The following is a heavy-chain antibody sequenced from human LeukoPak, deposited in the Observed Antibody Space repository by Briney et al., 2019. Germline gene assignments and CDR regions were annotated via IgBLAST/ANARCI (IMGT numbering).Heavy chain of an antibody. CDR1: GFTFSSYA. Sequence: GGSLRLSCAASGFTFSSYAMHWVRHAPGKGLEWVSGISWNSGSIGYADSVKGRFTISRDNAKNSLYLQMNSLRAEDTAVYYCARGRGGRIRGWGMYNWFDPWGQGTLVTVSS. D-gene: IGHD2-15*01. CDR3: ARGRGGRIRGWGMYNWFDP. V-gene: IGHV3-9*01. CDR2: ISWNSGSI. J-gene: IGHJ5*02.